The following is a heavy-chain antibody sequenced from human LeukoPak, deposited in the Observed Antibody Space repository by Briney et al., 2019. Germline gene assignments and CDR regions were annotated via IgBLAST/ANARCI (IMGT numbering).Heavy chain of an antibody. CDR3: ARDLLGDTVTTRRCDY. CDR2: ISSSSSYI. Sequence: GGSLRLSCAASGFTFSSYSMNWVRQAPGKRLEWVSSISSSSSYIYYADSVKGRFTISRDNAKNSLYLQMNSLRAEDTAVYYCARDLLGDTVTTRRCDYWGQGTLVTVSS. V-gene: IGHV3-21*01. CDR1: GFTFSSYS. D-gene: IGHD4-17*01. J-gene: IGHJ4*02.